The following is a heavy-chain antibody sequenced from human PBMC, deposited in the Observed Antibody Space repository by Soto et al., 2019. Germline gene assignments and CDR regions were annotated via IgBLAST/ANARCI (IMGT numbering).Heavy chain of an antibody. Sequence: AETLSLTCTVSGGSISSYYWSWIRQPAGKGLEWIGRIYTSGSTNYNPSLKSRVTMSVDTSKNQFSLKLSSVTAADTAVYYCARDHYDSSGSYGFDYWGQGTLVTVSS. D-gene: IGHD3-22*01. CDR1: GGSISSYY. CDR3: ARDHYDSSGSYGFDY. V-gene: IGHV4-4*07. J-gene: IGHJ4*02. CDR2: IYTSGST.